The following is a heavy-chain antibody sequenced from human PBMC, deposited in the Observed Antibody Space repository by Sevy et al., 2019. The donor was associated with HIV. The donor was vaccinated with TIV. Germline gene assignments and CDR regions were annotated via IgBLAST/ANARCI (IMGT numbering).Heavy chain of an antibody. Sequence: ASVKVSCKVSGYTLTELSMHWVRQAPGKGLEWMAGFDPEDGETIYAQKFQGRVTMTEDTSTDTAYMELSSLRSEDTAVYYCATARGSPRDFDYWGQGTLVTVSS. CDR3: ATARGSPRDFDY. CDR1: GYTLTELS. V-gene: IGHV1-24*01. D-gene: IGHD1-26*01. J-gene: IGHJ4*02. CDR2: FDPEDGET.